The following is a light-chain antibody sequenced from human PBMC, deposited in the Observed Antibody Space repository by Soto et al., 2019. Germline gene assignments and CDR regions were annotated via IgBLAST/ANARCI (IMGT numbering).Light chain of an antibody. CDR2: EVN. J-gene: IGLJ1*01. Sequence: QSALTQPPSASGSPGQSVTISCTGTSSDVGDYQYVSWYQQHPGKAPKLMISEVNKRPSGVPDRFSGSKSGTTASLTVSGLQAEDEADYYCSSYAGYNNFVFGTGTKLTVL. CDR1: SSDVGDYQY. V-gene: IGLV2-8*01. CDR3: SSYAGYNNFV.